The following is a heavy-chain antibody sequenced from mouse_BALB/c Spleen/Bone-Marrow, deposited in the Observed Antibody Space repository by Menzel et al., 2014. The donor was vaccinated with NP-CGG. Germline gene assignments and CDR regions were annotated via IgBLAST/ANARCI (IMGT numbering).Heavy chain of an antibody. V-gene: IGHV1-82*01. J-gene: IGHJ4*01. D-gene: IGHD2-1*01. CDR2: IYPGDGDT. Sequence: VQRVESGPELVKPGASVKISCKASGYAFSSSWMNWVKQRPGQGLEWIGRIYPGDGDTNYNGKFKGKATLTADKSSSTAYMQLSSLTPVDSAVYFCARFRWGNYREGAMDYWGQGTSVTVSS. CDR1: GYAFSSSW. CDR3: ARFRWGNYREGAMDY.